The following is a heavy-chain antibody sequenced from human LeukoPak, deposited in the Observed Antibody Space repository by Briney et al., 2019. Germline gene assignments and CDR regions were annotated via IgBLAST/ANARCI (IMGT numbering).Heavy chain of an antibody. CDR3: ARLKYYYDSSGYRAEYFQH. D-gene: IGHD3-22*01. Sequence: RASVKVSCKVSGYTLTELSMHWVRQAPGKGLEWMGGFDPEDGETIYAQRFQGRVTMTEDTSTNTAYMEVSSLTSEDTAVYYCARLKYYYDSSGYRAEYFQHWGQGTLVTVSS. V-gene: IGHV1-24*01. CDR2: FDPEDGET. J-gene: IGHJ1*01. CDR1: GYTLTELS.